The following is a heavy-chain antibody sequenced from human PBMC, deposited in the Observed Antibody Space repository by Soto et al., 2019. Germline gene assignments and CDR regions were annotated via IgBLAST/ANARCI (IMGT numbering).Heavy chain of an antibody. CDR3: ARKDDFWSGPGFFDS. J-gene: IGHJ5*01. CDR1: GGSISSSRYY. D-gene: IGHD3-3*01. V-gene: IGHV4-39*01. Sequence: SETLSLTCTVSGGSISSSRYYWGWIRQPPGKGLEWIGSIYYNGFTYYNPSLKSRVTISVDTSRNQFSLKLNSVTTADTAVYFCARKDDFWSGPGFFDSWGQGSLVIVSS. CDR2: IYYNGFT.